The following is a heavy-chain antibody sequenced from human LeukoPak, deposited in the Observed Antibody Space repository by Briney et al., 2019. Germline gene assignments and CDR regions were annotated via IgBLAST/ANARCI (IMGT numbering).Heavy chain of an antibody. J-gene: IGHJ5*02. Sequence: GGSLRLSCAASGFIVSSNYMSWVRQAPGKGLEWVSVIYSGGSTYYADPVKGRFTISRDNSKNTLYLQMNSLRAEDTAVYYCAKDESRIAVAWGQGTLVTVSS. CDR2: IYSGGST. CDR3: AKDESRIAVA. V-gene: IGHV3-53*01. CDR1: GFIVSSNY. D-gene: IGHD6-19*01.